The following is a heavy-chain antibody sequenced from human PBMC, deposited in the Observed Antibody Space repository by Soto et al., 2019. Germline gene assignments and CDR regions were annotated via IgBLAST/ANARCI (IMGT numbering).Heavy chain of an antibody. CDR3: ARVYDGSGSYVTPRYNWFDP. J-gene: IGHJ5*02. D-gene: IGHD3-10*01. V-gene: IGHV7-4-1*01. CDR2: INTNTGNP. Sequence: QVQLVQSGSELKKPGASVKVSCKASGYTFTSYAMNWVRQAPGQGLEWMGWINTNTGNPTYAQGFTGRFVFSLDTSGSTAYMQICSLKAEDTAVYYCARVYDGSGSYVTPRYNWFDPWGQGTLVTVSS. CDR1: GYTFTSYA.